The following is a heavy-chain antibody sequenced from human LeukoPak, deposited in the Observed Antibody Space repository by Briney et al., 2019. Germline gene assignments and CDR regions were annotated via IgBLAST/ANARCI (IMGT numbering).Heavy chain of an antibody. CDR1: GFTFRSCA. J-gene: IGHJ4*02. V-gene: IGHV3-23*01. D-gene: IGHD2-2*01. CDR3: AKDRCLTTTCYVDY. CDR2: ISGSGGST. Sequence: GGSLRLSCAASGFTFRSCAMSWVRQAPGKGLEWVSAISGSGGSTYYADSVRGRFTIYRDNSKNTLYLQMSSLRADDTAVYYCAKDRCLTTTCYVDYWGQGTLVTVSS.